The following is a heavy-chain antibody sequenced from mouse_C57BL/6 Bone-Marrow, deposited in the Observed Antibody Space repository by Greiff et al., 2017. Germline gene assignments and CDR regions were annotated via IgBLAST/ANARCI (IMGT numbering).Heavy chain of an antibody. CDR1: GYAFSSSW. D-gene: IGHD1-1*01. CDR3: ARRGFYYGSSLYYFDY. J-gene: IGHJ2*01. Sequence: QVQLKESGPELVKPGASVKISCKASGYAFSSSWMNWVKQRPGKGLEWIGRIYPGDGDTNYNGKFKGKATLTADKSSSTAYMQLSSLTSEDSAVYFCARRGFYYGSSLYYFDYWGQGTTLTVSS. CDR2: IYPGDGDT. V-gene: IGHV1-82*01.